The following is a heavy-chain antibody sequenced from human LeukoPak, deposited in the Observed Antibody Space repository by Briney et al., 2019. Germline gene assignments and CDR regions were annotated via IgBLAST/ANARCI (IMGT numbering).Heavy chain of an antibody. CDR2: IDWDDDK. V-gene: IGHV2-70*04. J-gene: IGHJ3*02. D-gene: IGHD3-16*02. Sequence: SGPTLVNPTQTLTLTCTFSGFSLSTSGMRVSWIRQPPGKALEWLARIDWDDDKFYSTSLKTRLTISKDTSKNQVVLTMTNMDPVDTATYYCARTYYDYVWGSYRDAFDIWGQGTMVTVSS. CDR1: GFSLSTSGMR. CDR3: ARTYYDYVWGSYRDAFDI.